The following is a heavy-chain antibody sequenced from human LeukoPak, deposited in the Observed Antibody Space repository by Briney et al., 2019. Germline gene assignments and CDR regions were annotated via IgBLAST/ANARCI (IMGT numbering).Heavy chain of an antibody. CDR3: ARDRQWLVDH. CDR2: VYVTGST. J-gene: IGHJ5*02. D-gene: IGHD6-19*01. CDR1: GDSISSYY. Sequence: SSETLSLTCTVPGDSISSYYWSWIRQPAGKGLEWIGRVYVTGSTNLNPALQSRVTMSVDTSKNQFSLKLTSVTAADTAVYYCARDRQWLVDHWGQGTLVTVSP. V-gene: IGHV4-4*07.